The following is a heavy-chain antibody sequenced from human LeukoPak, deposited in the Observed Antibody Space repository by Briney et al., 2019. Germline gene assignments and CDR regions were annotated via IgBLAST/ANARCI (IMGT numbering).Heavy chain of an antibody. CDR2: ISSSGSTI. D-gene: IGHD1-26*01. Sequence: GGSLRLSCAASGFTFSDYYMSWTRQAPGKGLEWVSYISSSGSTIYYADSVKGRFTISRDNAKNSLYLQMNSLRAEDTAVYYCASRGRIVGATGYYYGMDVWGQGTTVTVSS. J-gene: IGHJ6*02. V-gene: IGHV3-11*01. CDR1: GFTFSDYY. CDR3: ASRGRIVGATGYYYGMDV.